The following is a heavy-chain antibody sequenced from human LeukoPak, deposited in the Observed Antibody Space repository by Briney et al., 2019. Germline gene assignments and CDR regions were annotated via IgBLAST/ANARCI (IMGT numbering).Heavy chain of an antibody. CDR1: GFTFSSYA. Sequence: GGSLRLSCAASGFTFSSYAMHWVRQAPGKGLEWVAVISHDGSNKYYADSVKGRFTISRDNAKNSLYLQMNSLRAEDTAVYYCARVGTTYYYYYMDVWGKGTTVTISS. D-gene: IGHD1-7*01. CDR3: ARVGTTYYYYYMDV. J-gene: IGHJ6*03. CDR2: ISHDGSNK. V-gene: IGHV3-30*04.